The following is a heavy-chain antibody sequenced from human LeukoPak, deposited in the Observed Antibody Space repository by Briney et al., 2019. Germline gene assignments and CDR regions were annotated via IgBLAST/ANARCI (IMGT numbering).Heavy chain of an antibody. CDR1: GFTFSNYG. Sequence: GGSLRLSCAASGFTFSNYGMNWVRQAPGKGLEWVSRISGTGGTTFYADSVKGRFTISRDNSKNTLYLQMNSLRAEDTAVYYCASLRGGYDSSAFDYWGQGTLVTVSS. J-gene: IGHJ4*02. D-gene: IGHD5-12*01. V-gene: IGHV3-23*01. CDR3: ASLRGGYDSSAFDY. CDR2: ISGTGGTT.